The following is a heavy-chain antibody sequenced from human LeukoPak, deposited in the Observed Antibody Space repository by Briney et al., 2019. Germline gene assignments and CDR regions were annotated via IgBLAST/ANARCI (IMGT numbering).Heavy chain of an antibody. CDR3: ARDSHYDSSGPGGDDAFDI. J-gene: IGHJ3*02. CDR2: INPNSGGT. V-gene: IGHV1-2*02. Sequence: ASVKVPCKASGYTFTGYYMHWVRQAPGQGLEWMGWINPNSGGTNYAQKFQGRVTMTRDTSISTAYMELSRLRSDDTAVYYCARDSHYDSSGPGGDDAFDIWGQGTMVTVSS. D-gene: IGHD3-22*01. CDR1: GYTFTGYY.